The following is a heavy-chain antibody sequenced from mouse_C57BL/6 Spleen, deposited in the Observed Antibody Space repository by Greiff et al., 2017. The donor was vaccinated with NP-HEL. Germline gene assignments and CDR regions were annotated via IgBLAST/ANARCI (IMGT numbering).Heavy chain of an antibody. Sequence: VQLQQSGPELVKPGASVKISCKASGYSFTSYYIHWVKQRPGQGLEWIGWIYPGSGNTKYNEKFKGKATLTADTSSSTAYMQLSSLTSEDSAVYYCARLITTVEAMDYWGQGTSVTVSS. CDR3: ARLITTVEAMDY. V-gene: IGHV1-66*01. CDR1: GYSFTSYY. D-gene: IGHD1-1*01. J-gene: IGHJ4*01. CDR2: IYPGSGNT.